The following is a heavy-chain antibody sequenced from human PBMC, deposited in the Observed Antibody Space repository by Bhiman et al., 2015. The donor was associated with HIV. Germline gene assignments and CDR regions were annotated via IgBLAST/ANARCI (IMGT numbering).Heavy chain of an antibody. CDR1: GFTFSTYN. D-gene: IGHD1-7*01. Sequence: EVQLVESGGGLVKPGGSLRLSCAASGFTFSTYNMNWVRQAPGKGLEWVSSISSSSSYIYYADSVKGRFTISRDNAKNSLYLQMNSLRAEDTAVYYCAREPGGTTQGRFDYWGQGTLVTVSS. CDR3: AREPGGTTQGRFDY. J-gene: IGHJ4*02. CDR2: ISSSSSYI. V-gene: IGHV3-21*03.